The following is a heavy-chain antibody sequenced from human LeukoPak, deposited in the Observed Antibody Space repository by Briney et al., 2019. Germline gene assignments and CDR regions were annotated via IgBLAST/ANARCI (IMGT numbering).Heavy chain of an antibody. CDR3: ARDATSLSYSP. CDR2: IYHSGST. D-gene: IGHD5-12*01. J-gene: IGHJ5*02. CDR1: GGSISSSSYY. V-gene: IGHV4-39*07. Sequence: SETLSLTCTVSGGSISSSSYYWGWIRQPPGKGLEWIGSIYHSGSTYYNPSLKSRVTISVDTSKNQFSLKLSSVTAADTAVYYCARDATSLSYSPWGQGTLVTVSS.